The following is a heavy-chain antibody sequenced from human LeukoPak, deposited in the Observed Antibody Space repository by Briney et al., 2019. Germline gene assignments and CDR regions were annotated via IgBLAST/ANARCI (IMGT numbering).Heavy chain of an antibody. CDR3: ASGGMTTVTTFDY. J-gene: IGHJ4*02. CDR2: IIPIFGTA. CDR1: GDTFSSYA. V-gene: IGHV1-69*06. D-gene: IGHD4-11*01. Sequence: SVKVSCKASGDTFSSYAINWVRLAPGQGLEWMGGIIPIFGTANYAQKFQGRVTITADKSTSTAYMELSSLRSEDTAVYYCASGGMTTVTTFDYWGQGTLVTVSS.